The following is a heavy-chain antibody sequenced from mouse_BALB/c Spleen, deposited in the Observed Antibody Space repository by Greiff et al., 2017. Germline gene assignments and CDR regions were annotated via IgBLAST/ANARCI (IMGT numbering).Heavy chain of an antibody. D-gene: IGHD1-2*01. Sequence: VQLQQSGAELARPGASVKMSCKASGYTFTDYNMHWVKQRHGKSLEWIGYIYPYNGGTGYNQKFKSKATLTVDTSSSTAYMELRSLTSEDSAVYYCAREGLLRLQHDAMDYWGQGTSVTVSS. J-gene: IGHJ4*01. CDR1: GYTFTDYN. CDR2: IYPYNGGT. CDR3: AREGLLRLQHDAMDY. V-gene: IGHV1S29*02.